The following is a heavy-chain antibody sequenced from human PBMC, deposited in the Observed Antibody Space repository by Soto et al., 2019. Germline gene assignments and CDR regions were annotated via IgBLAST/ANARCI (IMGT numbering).Heavy chain of an antibody. CDR2: IYYSGST. CDR3: ARGGYSGYSNWFDP. V-gene: IGHV4-31*03. Sequence: QVQLQESGPGLVKPSQTLSLTCTVSGGSISSGGYYWSWIRQHPGKGLEWIGYIYYSGSTYYNPSLKSRVTISVDTSKNQSSLKLSSVTAADTAVYYCARGGYSGYSNWFDPWGQGTLVTVSS. CDR1: GGSISSGGYY. J-gene: IGHJ5*02. D-gene: IGHD5-12*01.